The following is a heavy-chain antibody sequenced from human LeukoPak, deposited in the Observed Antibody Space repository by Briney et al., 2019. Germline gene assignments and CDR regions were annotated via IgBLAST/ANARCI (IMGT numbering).Heavy chain of an antibody. Sequence: PGGSLRLSCAASGFTFSSCAMSWVRQAPGKGLEWVSAISGSGGSTYYADSVKGRFTISRDNSKNTLYLQMNSLRAEDTAVYYCAKDGPSFLGAVAGTGFDYWGQGTLVTVSS. CDR2: ISGSGGST. D-gene: IGHD6-19*01. CDR3: AKDGPSFLGAVAGTGFDY. CDR1: GFTFSSCA. J-gene: IGHJ4*02. V-gene: IGHV3-23*01.